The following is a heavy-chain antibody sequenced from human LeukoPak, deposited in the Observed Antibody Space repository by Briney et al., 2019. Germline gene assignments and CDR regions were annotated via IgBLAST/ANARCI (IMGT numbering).Heavy chain of an antibody. J-gene: IGHJ4*02. Sequence: GGSLRLSCAASGFTFSSYAMSWVRQAPGKGLAWVSGLNEDGGYRYYADSVKGRFTISRDNSENTLYLQMRSLSAEDTARYYCVRDFSRSGGSCPLFDSWGQGTLVTVSS. CDR1: GFTFSSYA. D-gene: IGHD2-15*01. CDR2: LNEDGGYR. CDR3: VRDFSRSGGSCPLFDS. V-gene: IGHV3-23*01.